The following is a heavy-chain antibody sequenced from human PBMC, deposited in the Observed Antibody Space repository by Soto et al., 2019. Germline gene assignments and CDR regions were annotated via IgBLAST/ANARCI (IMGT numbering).Heavy chain of an antibody. V-gene: IGHV4-31*03. J-gene: IGHJ4*02. Sequence: QVQLVESGPGLVKPSQTLSLTCTVSGGSISSGGYYWSWIRQHPGKGLEWIGYIYYSGSTYYNPSLKSRVTISVDTSKNQFSLKLSSVTAADTAVYYCARGRGTVTTVTTHLDYWGQGTLVTVSS. CDR3: ARGRGTVTTVTTHLDY. CDR1: GGSISSGGYY. D-gene: IGHD4-17*01. CDR2: IYYSGST.